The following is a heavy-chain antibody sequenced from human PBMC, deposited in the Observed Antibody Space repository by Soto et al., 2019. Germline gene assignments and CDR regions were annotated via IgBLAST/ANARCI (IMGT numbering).Heavy chain of an antibody. CDR2: ISWNSGSI. J-gene: IGHJ3*02. D-gene: IGHD1-26*01. V-gene: IGHV3-9*01. CDR3: AKARRGAFAFDI. CDR1: GFTFDDYA. Sequence: GGSLRLSCAASGFTFDDYAMHWVRQAPGKGLEWVSGISWNSGSIGYADSVKGRFTISRDNAKNSLYLQMNSLRAEDTALYYCAKARRGAFAFDIWGQGTMVTVSS.